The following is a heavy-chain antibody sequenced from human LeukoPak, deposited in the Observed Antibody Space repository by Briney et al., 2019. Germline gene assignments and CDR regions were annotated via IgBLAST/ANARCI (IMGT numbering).Heavy chain of an antibody. V-gene: IGHV4-59*01. J-gene: IGHJ4*02. D-gene: IGHD6-13*01. CDR2: IYYSGST. CDR3: AGHSIAAAGT. Sequence: PSETLSLTCTVSGGSISSYYWSWIRQPPGKGLEWIGYIYYSGSTNYNPSLKSRVTISVDTSKNQFSLKLSSVTAADTAVYYCAGHSIAAAGTWGQGTLVTVSS. CDR1: GGSISSYY.